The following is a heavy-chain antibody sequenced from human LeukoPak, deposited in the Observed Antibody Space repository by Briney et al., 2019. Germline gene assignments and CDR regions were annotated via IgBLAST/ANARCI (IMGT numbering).Heavy chain of an antibody. J-gene: IGHJ4*02. D-gene: IGHD3-22*01. CDR1: GFTFSSYS. CDR3: AGYYYDSSGYYAWDY. V-gene: IGHV3-30*03. CDR2: ISYDGSDK. Sequence: HPGGSLRLSCVASGFTFSSYSMYWVRQAPGKGLEWVAVISYDGSDKYYADTVKGRFTISRDNSKNTLYLQMNSLRAEDTAVYYCAGYYYDSSGYYAWDYWGQGTLVTVSS.